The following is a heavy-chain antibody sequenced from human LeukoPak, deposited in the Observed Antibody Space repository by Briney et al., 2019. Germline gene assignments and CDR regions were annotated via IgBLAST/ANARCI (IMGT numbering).Heavy chain of an antibody. Sequence: PGGSLRLSCAASGFTFSSYAMHWVRQAPGKGLEYVSAISSSGGSTFYANSVKGRFTISRDNSKNTLYLQMGSLKPEDMAVYYCAKSSKAREVALTEDAFDIWGQGTMVTVSS. V-gene: IGHV3-64*01. D-gene: IGHD3-10*01. CDR3: AKSSKAREVALTEDAFDI. CDR2: ISSSGGST. J-gene: IGHJ3*02. CDR1: GFTFSSYA.